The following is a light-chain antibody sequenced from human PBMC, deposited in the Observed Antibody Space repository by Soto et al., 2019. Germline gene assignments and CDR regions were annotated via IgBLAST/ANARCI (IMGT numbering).Light chain of an antibody. CDR3: QQYGSSPLT. CDR2: GAS. V-gene: IGKV3-20*01. CDR1: QSVSSTY. J-gene: IGKJ5*01. Sequence: IVLTQSPGTLSLSPGERATLSCRASQSVSSTYLAWYQQKPGQAPRLLSYGASSRATGIPDRFSGSGSGTDFTLTISRLEPEDFAVYYCQQYGSSPLTFGQGTRLELK.